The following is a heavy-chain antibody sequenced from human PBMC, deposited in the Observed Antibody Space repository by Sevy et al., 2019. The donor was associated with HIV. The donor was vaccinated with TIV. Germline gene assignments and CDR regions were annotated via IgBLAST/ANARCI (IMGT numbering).Heavy chain of an antibody. V-gene: IGHV3-13*01. CDR1: GFTFSSYD. CDR2: IGTAGDT. Sequence: GGYLRLSCAASGFTFSSYDMHWVRQATGKGLEWVSAIGTAGDTYYPGSVKGRFTISRENAKNSLYLQMNSLRAGDTAVYYCARAGVVDTAMVDYYGMDVWGQGTTVTVSS. CDR3: ARAGVVDTAMVDYYGMDV. D-gene: IGHD5-18*01. J-gene: IGHJ6*02.